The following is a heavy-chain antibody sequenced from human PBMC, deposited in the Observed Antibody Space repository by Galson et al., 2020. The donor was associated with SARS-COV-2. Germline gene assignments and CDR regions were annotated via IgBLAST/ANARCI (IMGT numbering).Heavy chain of an antibody. CDR2: ISQSVTT. J-gene: IGHJ2*01. Sequence: SETLSLTCAVSGYSISSSNWWGWIRQPPGKGLEWIGEISQSVTTHYNPSLKSRVTISGDKSKNQISLKLSSVTAADTAVYYCARDSGYCTDGVCYRYWYFDLWGRGTLVTVSS. D-gene: IGHD2-8*01. CDR1: GYSISSSNW. V-gene: IGHV4-4*02. CDR3: ARDSGYCTDGVCYRYWYFDL.